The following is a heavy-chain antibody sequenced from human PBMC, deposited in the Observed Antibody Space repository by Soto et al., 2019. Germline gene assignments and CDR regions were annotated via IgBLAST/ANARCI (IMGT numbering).Heavy chain of an antibody. CDR1: GFTFSSYA. V-gene: IGHV3-23*01. CDR3: AKVPDYDYVWGSLYDY. Sequence: EVQLLESGGGLVQPGGSLRLSCAASGFTFSSYAMSWVRQAPGKGLEWVSAISGSGGSTYYADSVKGRFTISRDNSKNTLYLQMNSLRAEDTAVYYCAKVPDYDYVWGSLYDYWGQGTLVTVSS. CDR2: ISGSGGST. D-gene: IGHD3-16*01. J-gene: IGHJ4*02.